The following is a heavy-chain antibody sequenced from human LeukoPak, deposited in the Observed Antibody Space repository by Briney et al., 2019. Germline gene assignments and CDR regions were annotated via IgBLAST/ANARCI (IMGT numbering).Heavy chain of an antibody. V-gene: IGHV3-23*01. CDR3: AKLPAARIAARPDAFDI. D-gene: IGHD6-6*01. Sequence: PGGSLRLSCAASGFTFSSYAMSWVRQAPGKGLEWVSAISGSGGSTYYADSVKGRFTISRDNSKNTLYLQMNSLRAEDTAVYYCAKLPAARIAARPDAFDIWGQGTMVTVSS. CDR2: ISGSGGST. J-gene: IGHJ3*02. CDR1: GFTFSSYA.